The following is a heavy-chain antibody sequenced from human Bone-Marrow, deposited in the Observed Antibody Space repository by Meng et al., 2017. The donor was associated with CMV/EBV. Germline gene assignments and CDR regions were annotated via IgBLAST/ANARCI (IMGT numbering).Heavy chain of an antibody. V-gene: IGHV3-9*01. Sequence: GGSLRPSCTASGFTFDDYALHWVRQPPGKGLEWVSGISWNGGSIDYVDSVRGRFTISRDNDRNSVYLLMDSLRVEDTAKYYCVKGTGYDILTGYLDYWGRGALVTVSS. CDR1: GFTFDDYA. J-gene: IGHJ4*02. D-gene: IGHD3-9*01. CDR3: VKGTGYDILTGYLDY. CDR2: ISWNGGSI.